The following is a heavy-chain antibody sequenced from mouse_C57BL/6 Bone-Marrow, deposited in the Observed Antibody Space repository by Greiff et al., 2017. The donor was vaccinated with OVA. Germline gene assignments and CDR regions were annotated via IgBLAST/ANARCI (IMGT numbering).Heavy chain of an antibody. J-gene: IGHJ2*01. CDR2: IYYSGTI. Sequence: EVKLLESGPGLVKPSQTVFLTCTVTGISITTGNYRWSWIRQFPGNKLEWIGYIYYSGTITYNPSLTSRTTITRDTPKNQFFLEMNSLTAEDTATYYCARDGGYSNYPYYFDYWGQGTTLTVSS. CDR1: GISITTGNYR. V-gene: IGHV3-5*01. CDR3: ARDGGYSNYPYYFDY. D-gene: IGHD2-5*01.